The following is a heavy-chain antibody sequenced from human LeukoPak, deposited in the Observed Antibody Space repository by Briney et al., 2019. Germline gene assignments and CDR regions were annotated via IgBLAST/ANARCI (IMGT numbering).Heavy chain of an antibody. CDR3: AGGYYYDSSGYPGGYNLFDP. J-gene: IGHJ5*02. Sequence: ASVKVSCKASGYTFTSYGISWVRQPPAQVLEWMGWISAYNGNTNYAQKLQGRVTMTTDTSTSTAYMELRSLRSEDTAVYYCAGGYYYDSSGYPGGYNLFDPWGQGTLVTVSS. CDR1: GYTFTSYG. V-gene: IGHV1-18*01. CDR2: ISAYNGNT. D-gene: IGHD3-22*01.